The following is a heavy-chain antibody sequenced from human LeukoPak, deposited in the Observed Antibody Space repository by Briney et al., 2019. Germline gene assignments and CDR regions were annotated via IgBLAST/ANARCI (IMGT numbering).Heavy chain of an antibody. CDR1: GFTFSNYG. J-gene: IGHJ4*02. V-gene: IGHV3-23*01. D-gene: IGHD4-23*01. Sequence: GSLRLSCAASGFTFSNYGLSWVRQAPGKGLEWVSAIGRDGGSTYYADSVKGRFTISRDNSQKTLFLQMNSPRAEDTAVYYCAKRSDYSSNSDYFDYWGQGTLVTVSS. CDR3: AKRSDYSSNSDYFDY. CDR2: IGRDGGST.